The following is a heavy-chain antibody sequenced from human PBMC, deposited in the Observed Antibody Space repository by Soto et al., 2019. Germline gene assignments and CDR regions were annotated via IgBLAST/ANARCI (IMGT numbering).Heavy chain of an antibody. CDR2: IWYDGSNT. D-gene: IGHD7-27*01. Sequence: QVQLVESGGGVVQPGRSLRLSCAASGFIFSSFGRHWVRQAPGKGLEWVAHIWYDGSNTYYADSVKGRFTISRDNSRNTLYLQMNSLRAEDTAVYHCVRDLLGSGGHFDYWGQGTLVTVSS. V-gene: IGHV3-33*01. CDR3: VRDLLGSGGHFDY. J-gene: IGHJ4*02. CDR1: GFIFSSFG.